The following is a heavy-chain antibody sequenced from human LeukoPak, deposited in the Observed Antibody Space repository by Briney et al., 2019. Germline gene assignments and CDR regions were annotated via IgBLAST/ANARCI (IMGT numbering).Heavy chain of an antibody. CDR2: IYYSGST. CDR3: ARVGSSTNGEIDY. Sequence: TASETLSLTCTVSGGSISSYYWSWIRQPPGKGLEWIGYIYYSGSTNYNPSLKSRVTISVDTSKNQFSLKLSSVTAADTAVYYCARVGSSTNGEIDYWGQGTLVTVSS. J-gene: IGHJ4*02. CDR1: GGSISSYY. D-gene: IGHD2-2*01. V-gene: IGHV4-59*01.